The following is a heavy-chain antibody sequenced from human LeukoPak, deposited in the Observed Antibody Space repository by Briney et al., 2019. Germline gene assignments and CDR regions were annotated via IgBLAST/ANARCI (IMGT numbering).Heavy chain of an antibody. J-gene: IGHJ4*02. CDR2: ITNSGNSK. V-gene: IGHV3-48*01. CDR1: EFTFSSYS. D-gene: IGHD5-12*01. CDR3: ARGPQWLPLDY. Sequence: GGFLRLSCAASEFTFSSYSMNWVRQAPGKGLEWVSYITNSGNSKSYADSVKGRFTISRDNTKNSLYLQMNGLRAEDTAVYYCARGPQWLPLDYWGQGTLVTVSS.